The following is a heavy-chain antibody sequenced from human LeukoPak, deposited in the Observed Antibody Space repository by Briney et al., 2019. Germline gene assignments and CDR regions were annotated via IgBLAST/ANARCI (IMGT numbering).Heavy chain of an antibody. J-gene: IGHJ3*02. Sequence: SETLSLTCAVYGGSFSGYYWSWIRQPPGKGLEWIGYIYYSGSTNYNPSLKSRVTISVDTSKNQFSLKLSSVTAADTAVYYCARHHMITFGGVIGYDAFDIWGQGTMVTVSS. CDR2: IYYSGST. V-gene: IGHV4-59*08. CDR3: ARHHMITFGGVIGYDAFDI. CDR1: GGSFSGYY. D-gene: IGHD3-16*02.